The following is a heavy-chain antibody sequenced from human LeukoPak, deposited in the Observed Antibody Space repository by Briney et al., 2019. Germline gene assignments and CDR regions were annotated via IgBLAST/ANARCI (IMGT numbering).Heavy chain of an antibody. V-gene: IGHV4-59*01. CDR3: ARDRGSGWNDAFDI. CDR1: GGSISSYY. D-gene: IGHD6-19*01. J-gene: IGHJ3*02. CDR2: IYYSGST. Sequence: SETLSLTCTVSGGSISSYYWSWIRQPPGKGLEWIGYIYYSGSTTYNPSLKSRVTISVDTSKNQFSLKLSSVTAADTAVYYCARDRGSGWNDAFDIWGQGTMVTDSS.